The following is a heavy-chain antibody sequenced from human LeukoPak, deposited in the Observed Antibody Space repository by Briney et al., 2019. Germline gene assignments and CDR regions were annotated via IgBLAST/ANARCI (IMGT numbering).Heavy chain of an antibody. CDR3: ARATYYDFWSGYYKDAFDI. CDR1: GGSFSGYY. J-gene: IGHJ3*02. D-gene: IGHD3-3*01. Sequence: KPSETLSLTCAVYGGSFSGYYWSWIRQPPGKGLEWIGHIYNSGSTNYNLSLKSRVTISVDTSKNQFSLKLSSVTAADTAVYYCARATYYDFWSGYYKDAFDIWGQGTMVTVSS. V-gene: IGHV4-59*01. CDR2: IYNSGST.